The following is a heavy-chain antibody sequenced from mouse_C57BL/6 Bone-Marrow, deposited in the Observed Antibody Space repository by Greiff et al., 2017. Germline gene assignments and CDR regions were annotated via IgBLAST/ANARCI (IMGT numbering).Heavy chain of an antibody. CDR3: DRHPTADGWGFAY. CDR1: GFSLTSYG. Sequence: QVQLQQSGPGLVAPSQSLSITCTVSGFSLTSYGVHWVRQPPGKGLEWLVVIWSDGSTTYNSAPNSRLSISKDKSKSSGFLKMNSLRTDDTAMDYCDRHPTADGWGFAYWGQGTLVTVSA. V-gene: IGHV2-6-1*01. J-gene: IGHJ3*01. CDR2: IWSDGST. D-gene: IGHD2-3*01.